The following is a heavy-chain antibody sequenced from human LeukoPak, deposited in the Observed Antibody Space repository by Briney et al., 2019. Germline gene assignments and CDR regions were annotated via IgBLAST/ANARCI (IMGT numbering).Heavy chain of an antibody. J-gene: IGHJ4*02. Sequence: PSETLSLTCTVSGGSISSSSYYWGWIRQPPGKGLEWVGSNYYSGSTYYNPSLKSRVTISVDTSKNQFSLKLSSVTAADTAVYYCASLRFLEWFDFDYWGQGTLVTVSS. V-gene: IGHV4-39*01. CDR3: ASLRFLEWFDFDY. CDR2: NYYSGST. D-gene: IGHD3-3*01. CDR1: GGSISSSSYY.